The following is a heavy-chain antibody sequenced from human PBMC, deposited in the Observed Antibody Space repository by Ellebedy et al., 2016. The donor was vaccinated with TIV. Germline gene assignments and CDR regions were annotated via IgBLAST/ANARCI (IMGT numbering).Heavy chain of an antibody. D-gene: IGHD2-2*02. CDR1: GGTFSSYA. J-gene: IGHJ6*02. V-gene: IGHV1-69*13. CDR2: IIPIFGTA. Sequence: SVKVSXKASGGTFSSYAISWVRQAPGQGLEWMGGIIPIFGTANYAQKFQGRVTITADESTSTAYMELSSLRSEDTAVYYCASRVPSYTGLGITFNYYYYGMDVWGQGTTVTVSS. CDR3: ASRVPSYTGLGITFNYYYYGMDV.